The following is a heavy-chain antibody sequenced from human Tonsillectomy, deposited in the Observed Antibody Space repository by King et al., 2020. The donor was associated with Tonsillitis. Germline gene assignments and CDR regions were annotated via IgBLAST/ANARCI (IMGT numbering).Heavy chain of an antibody. Sequence: DVQLVESGGGLVQPGGSLRLSCAASGFTVSSNYMSWVRQAPGKGLEWVSVIYSGGSTYYADSVKGRFTISRDNSQNTLYLQMNSLRAEDTAVYYCARASTVTTHHYYYYMDVGGKGTTVTVSS. J-gene: IGHJ6*03. CDR1: GFTVSSNY. CDR3: ARASTVTTHHYYYYMDV. CDR2: IYSGGST. V-gene: IGHV3-66*01. D-gene: IGHD4-11*01.